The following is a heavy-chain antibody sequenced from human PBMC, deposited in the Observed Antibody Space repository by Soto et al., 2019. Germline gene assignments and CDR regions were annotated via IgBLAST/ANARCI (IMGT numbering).Heavy chain of an antibody. J-gene: IGHJ4*02. CDR1: GFTFRSYA. D-gene: IGHD2-15*01. Sequence: EVQLLETGGGLVQPGGSLRLSCAASGFTFRSYAMSWVRQAPGKGLEWVSVIADSRDRTYYADSVKGRFNISRDNSKNTLYLQMHNLRAEDTATYYCAKGIDWGQGTRVTVSS. CDR2: IADSRDRT. CDR3: AKGID. V-gene: IGHV3-23*01.